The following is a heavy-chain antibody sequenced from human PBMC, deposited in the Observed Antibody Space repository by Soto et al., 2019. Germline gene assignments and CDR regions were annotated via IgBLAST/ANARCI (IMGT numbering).Heavy chain of an antibody. CDR2: MNHSGST. V-gene: IGHV4-34*01. CDR3: ARSRLSPYYYYYMDV. Sequence: SETLSLTCAVYGGSFSGYYWSWIRQPPGKGLEWIGEMNHSGSTNYNPSLKSRVTISVDTSKNQFSLKLSSVTAADTAVYYCARSRLSPYYYYYMDVWGKGTTVTVSS. D-gene: IGHD5-12*01. CDR1: GGSFSGYY. J-gene: IGHJ6*03.